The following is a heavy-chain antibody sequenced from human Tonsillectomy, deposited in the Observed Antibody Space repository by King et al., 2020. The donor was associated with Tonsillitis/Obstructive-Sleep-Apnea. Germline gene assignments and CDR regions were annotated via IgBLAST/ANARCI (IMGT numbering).Heavy chain of an antibody. CDR2: ISSSGSTI. CDR1: GFTFSSYE. CDR3: ARDTRAGDFWSGYYSGYYYGMDV. J-gene: IGHJ6*02. V-gene: IGHV3-48*03. Sequence: VQLVESGGGLVQPGGSLRLSCAASGFTFSSYEMNWVRQAPGKGLEWVSYISSSGSTIYYADSVKGRFTISRDNAKNSLYLQMNSLRAEDTAVYYCARDTRAGDFWSGYYSGYYYGMDVWGQGTTVTVSS. D-gene: IGHD3-3*01.